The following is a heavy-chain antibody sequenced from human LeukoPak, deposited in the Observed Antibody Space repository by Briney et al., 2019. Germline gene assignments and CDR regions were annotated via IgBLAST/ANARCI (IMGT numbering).Heavy chain of an antibody. J-gene: IGHJ4*02. CDR1: GGTFSSYA. Sequence: SVKVSCKASGGTFSSYAISWVRQAPGQGLEWMGRIIRGLGISNYAQKLQGRVRITADKSTSTTYMELSSLRSEDTAVYYCASARQRHCTNGVCPSLTDSWGQGTLVTVSS. CDR3: ASARQRHCTNGVCPSLTDS. CDR2: IIRGLGIS. D-gene: IGHD2-8*01. V-gene: IGHV1-69*04.